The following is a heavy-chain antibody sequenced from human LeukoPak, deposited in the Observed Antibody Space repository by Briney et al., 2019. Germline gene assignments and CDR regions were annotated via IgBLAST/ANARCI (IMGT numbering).Heavy chain of an antibody. CDR1: GLIVSRHY. J-gene: IGHJ4*02. CDR3: VTTEGYAYPYY. V-gene: IGHV3-53*01. CDR2: LYTDVTT. Sequence: PGGSLRLSCAASGLIVSRHYMSWVRQAPGKGLEWVSVLYTDVTTYYSDSVKGRFTISRDDSKNTLYLQMNSLRAEDTAMYYCVTTEGYAYPYYWGRGTLVTVSS. D-gene: IGHD2-15*01.